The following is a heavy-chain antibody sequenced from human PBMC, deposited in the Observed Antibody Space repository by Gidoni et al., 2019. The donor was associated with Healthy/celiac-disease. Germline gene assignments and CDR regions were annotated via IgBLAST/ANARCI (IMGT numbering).Heavy chain of an antibody. V-gene: IGHV1-46*01. CDR3: ARDRLSNVDTAMAKTRVGYYYYYMDV. Sequence: QVQLVQSGAGVKKPGASVKVSCTASGYTFTSHYRPGVRQAPGQGLEWMGIINPSGGSTSYAQKFQGRVTMTRDTSTSTVYMELSSLRSEDTAVYYCARDRLSNVDTAMAKTRVGYYYYYMDVWGKGTTVTVSS. CDR2: INPSGGST. D-gene: IGHD5-18*01. CDR1: GYTFTSHY. J-gene: IGHJ6*03.